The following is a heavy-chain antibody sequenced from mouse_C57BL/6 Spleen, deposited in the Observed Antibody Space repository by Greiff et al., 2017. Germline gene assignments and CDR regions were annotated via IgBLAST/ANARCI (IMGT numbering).Heavy chain of an antibody. J-gene: IGHJ4*01. CDR2: IYWDDDK. CDR1: GFSLSTSGMG. V-gene: IGHV8-12*01. D-gene: IGHD2-3*01. Sequence: QVTLKECGPGILQSSQTLSLTCSFSGFSLSTSGMGVSWIRQPSGKGLEWLAHIYWDDDKRYNPSLKSRLTISKDTSRNQVFLKITSVDTADTATYYCARRARMGCHDGYYCYAMDYWGQGTSVTVSS. CDR3: ARRARMGCHDGYYCYAMDY.